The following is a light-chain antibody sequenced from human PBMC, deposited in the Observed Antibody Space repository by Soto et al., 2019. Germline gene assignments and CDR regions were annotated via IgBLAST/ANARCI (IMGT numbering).Light chain of an antibody. Sequence: QSVLTQPRSVSGSPGQLVTISCTGTSRDVGGYDFVSWYQKHPGKAPKLMIYDVTKRPSGVPDRFSGSKSGSSASLTISGLQAEDEADYYCCSYAGSYNLEVFGGGTKLTVL. CDR1: SRDVGGYDF. J-gene: IGLJ3*02. CDR2: DVT. CDR3: CSYAGSYNLEV. V-gene: IGLV2-11*01.